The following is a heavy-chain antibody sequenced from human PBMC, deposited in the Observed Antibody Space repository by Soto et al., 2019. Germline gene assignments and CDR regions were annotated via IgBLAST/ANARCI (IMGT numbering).Heavy chain of an antibody. V-gene: IGHV3-23*01. Sequence: GGVLRLSCAASGFTFSSYAMSWVRQAPGKGLEWVSAISGSGGSTYYADSVKGRFTISRDNSKNTLYLQMNSLRAEDTAVYYCAKESMTTVTRYYYGMDVWGQGTTVTVSS. CDR2: ISGSGGST. CDR1: GFTFSSYA. J-gene: IGHJ6*02. CDR3: AKESMTTVTRYYYGMDV. D-gene: IGHD4-17*01.